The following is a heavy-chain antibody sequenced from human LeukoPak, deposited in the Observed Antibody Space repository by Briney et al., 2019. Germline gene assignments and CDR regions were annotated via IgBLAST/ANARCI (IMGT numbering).Heavy chain of an antibody. Sequence: KPGGSLRLSCAASGFTFSSYSMNWVRQAPGKGLEWGSSISSSSSYIYYADSVKGRFTISRDNSKNTLYLQLNSLRVEDTAVYWCAKDPRLHWFDPWGQGTLVTVSS. CDR3: AKDPRLHWFDP. D-gene: IGHD2-21*02. CDR2: ISSSSSYI. J-gene: IGHJ5*02. CDR1: GFTFSSYS. V-gene: IGHV3-21*04.